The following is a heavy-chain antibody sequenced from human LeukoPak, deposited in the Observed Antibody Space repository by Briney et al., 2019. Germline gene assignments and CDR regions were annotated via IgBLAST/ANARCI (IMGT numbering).Heavy chain of an antibody. CDR2: IHYSGST. CDR3: ARGGGDSSSSQDFDY. J-gene: IGHJ4*02. Sequence: PSETLSLTCTVSGNSISSYYWNWIRQPPGKRLEWIAYIHYSGSTNYDPSLKSRVTISIDTSKNQFSLKVTSVTAADTAVYYCARGGGDSSSSQDFDYWGQGILVTVSS. D-gene: IGHD6-13*01. V-gene: IGHV4-59*01. CDR1: GNSISSYY.